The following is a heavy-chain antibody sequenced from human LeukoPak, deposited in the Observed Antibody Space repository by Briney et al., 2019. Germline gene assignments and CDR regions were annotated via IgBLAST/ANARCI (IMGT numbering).Heavy chain of an antibody. CDR3: ASRNNRYNWNDVPDAFDI. J-gene: IGHJ3*02. CDR2: IYPGDSDT. Sequence: GESLKISCKGSGYSFTSYWIGWVRQMPGKGLEWMGIIYPGDSDTRYSPSFQGQVTISADKSISTAYLQWSSLKASDTAMYYCASRNNRYNWNDVPDAFDIWGQGTMVTVS. D-gene: IGHD1-1*01. CDR1: GYSFTSYW. V-gene: IGHV5-51*01.